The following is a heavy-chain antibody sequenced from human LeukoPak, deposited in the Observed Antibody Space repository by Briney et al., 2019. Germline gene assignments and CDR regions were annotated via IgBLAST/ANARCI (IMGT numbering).Heavy chain of an antibody. Sequence: PGGSLRLSCAASGFTFNSYVMSWVRQAPGKGLEWVAVISYDGSNKYYADSVKGRFTISRDNSKNTLYLQMNSLRAEDTAVYYCASSGQPYSSGWYGSIYYWGQGTLVTVSS. V-gene: IGHV3-30-3*01. J-gene: IGHJ4*02. CDR3: ASSGQPYSSGWYGSIYY. CDR1: GFTFNSYV. D-gene: IGHD6-19*01. CDR2: ISYDGSNK.